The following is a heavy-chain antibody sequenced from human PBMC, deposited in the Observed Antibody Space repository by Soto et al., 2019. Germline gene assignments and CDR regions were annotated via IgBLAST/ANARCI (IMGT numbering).Heavy chain of an antibody. CDR3: ARDGLHCSGGSCYRLDAFDI. D-gene: IGHD2-15*01. V-gene: IGHV3-13*01. J-gene: IGHJ3*02. Sequence: GGALRLSCAASGFTFSSYDMHWVRQATGKGLEWVSAIGTAGDTYYPGSVKGRFTISRENAKNSLYLQMNSLRAGDTAVYYCARDGLHCSGGSCYRLDAFDIWGQGTMVTVSS. CDR1: GFTFSSYD. CDR2: IGTAGDT.